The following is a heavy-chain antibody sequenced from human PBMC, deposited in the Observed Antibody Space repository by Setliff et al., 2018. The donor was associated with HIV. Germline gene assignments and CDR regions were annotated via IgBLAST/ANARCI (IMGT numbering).Heavy chain of an antibody. CDR1: GFVFTDHS. D-gene: IGHD1-26*01. CDR2: ISASGTTV. V-gene: IGHV3-48*01. J-gene: IGHJ4*02. Sequence: GGSLRLSCAASGFVFTDHSFHWVRQAPGEGLEWLSYISASGTTVSYADSVRGRFIISRDSVRNALYLQMRRLRVEDTALYYCVRDQLRVPERWAFDFWGQGTLVTVSS. CDR3: VRDQLRVPERWAFDF.